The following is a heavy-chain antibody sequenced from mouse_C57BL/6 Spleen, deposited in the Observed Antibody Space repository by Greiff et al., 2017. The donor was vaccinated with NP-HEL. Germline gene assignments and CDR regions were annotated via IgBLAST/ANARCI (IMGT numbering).Heavy chain of an antibody. CDR2: IYPGDGDT. Sequence: QVPLKESGPELVKPGASVKISCKASGYAFSSSWMNWVKQRPGKGLEWIGRIYPGDGDTNYNGKFKGKATLTADKSSSTAYMQLSSLTSEDFAVYCCAVITTGGDWFAYWGQRTLVTVSA. D-gene: IGHD1-1*01. J-gene: IGHJ3*01. CDR1: GYAFSSSW. CDR3: AVITTGGDWFAY. V-gene: IGHV1-82*01.